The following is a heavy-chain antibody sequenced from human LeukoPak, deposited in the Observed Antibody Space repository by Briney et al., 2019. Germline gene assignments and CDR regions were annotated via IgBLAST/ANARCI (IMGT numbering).Heavy chain of an antibody. CDR1: GYTFTSYG. Sequence: ASVKVSCKASGYTFTSYGISWVRQAPGRGLEWMGWISAYNGNTNYAQKLQGRVTMTTDTSTSTAYMELRSLRSDDTAVYYCARDGSPYYDFWSGSGPVPRYYYYYGMDVWGQGTTVTVSS. CDR2: ISAYNGNT. D-gene: IGHD3-3*01. V-gene: IGHV1-18*01. CDR3: ARDGSPYYDFWSGSGPVPRYYYYYGMDV. J-gene: IGHJ6*02.